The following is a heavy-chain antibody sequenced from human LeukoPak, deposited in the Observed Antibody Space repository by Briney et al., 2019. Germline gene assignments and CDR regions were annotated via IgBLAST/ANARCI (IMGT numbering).Heavy chain of an antibody. CDR2: INAGNGNT. J-gene: IGHJ4*02. Sequence: GASVKVSCKASGYTFTSYAMHWVRQAPGQRLEWMGWINAGNGNTKYSQKFQGRVTITRDTSASTAYMELSSLRSDDTAVYYCAREMFDWPGAVDYWGQGTLDTVSS. CDR3: AREMFDWPGAVDY. CDR1: GYTFTSYA. V-gene: IGHV1-3*01. D-gene: IGHD3-9*01.